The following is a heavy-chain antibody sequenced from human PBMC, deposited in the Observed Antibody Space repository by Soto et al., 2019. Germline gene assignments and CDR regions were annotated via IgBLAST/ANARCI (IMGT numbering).Heavy chain of an antibody. CDR2: IIPIFGTA. V-gene: IGHV1-69*01. CDR1: GGTFSSYA. D-gene: IGHD5-18*01. J-gene: IGHJ4*02. CDR3: ARVGRATAMVMYYFDY. Sequence: QVQLVQSGAEVKKPGSSVKVSCKASGGTFSSYAISWVRQAPGQGLEWMGGIIPIFGTANYAQKFQGRVTIAADESTSTAYMELSSLRSEDTAVYYCARVGRATAMVMYYFDYWGQGTLVTVSS.